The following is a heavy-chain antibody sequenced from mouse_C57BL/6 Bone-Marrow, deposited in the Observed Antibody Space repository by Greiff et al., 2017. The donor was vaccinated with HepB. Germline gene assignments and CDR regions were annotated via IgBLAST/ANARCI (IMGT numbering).Heavy chain of an antibody. CDR3: TCIYYGNHYYAMDY. Sequence: EVNLVESGTVLARPGASVKMSCKTSGYTFTSYWMHWVKQRPGQGLEWIGAIYPGNSDTSYNQKFKGKAKLTAVTSASTAYMELSSLTNEDSAVYYCTCIYYGNHYYAMDYWGQGTSVTVSS. D-gene: IGHD2-1*01. J-gene: IGHJ4*01. CDR1: GYTFTSYW. CDR2: IYPGNSDT. V-gene: IGHV1-5*01.